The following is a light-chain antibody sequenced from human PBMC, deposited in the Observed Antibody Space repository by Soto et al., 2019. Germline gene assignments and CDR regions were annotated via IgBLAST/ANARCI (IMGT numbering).Light chain of an antibody. J-gene: IGKJ5*01. CDR3: QQYGSSPET. Sequence: EIVLTQSPGTLSLSPGERATRSCRASQSVSSSDLAWYQQKPGQAPRLLIYGASSRATGIPDRFSGSGSGTDFTLTISRLEPEDFAVYYCQQYGSSPETFGQGTRLEIK. CDR1: QSVSSSD. V-gene: IGKV3-20*01. CDR2: GAS.